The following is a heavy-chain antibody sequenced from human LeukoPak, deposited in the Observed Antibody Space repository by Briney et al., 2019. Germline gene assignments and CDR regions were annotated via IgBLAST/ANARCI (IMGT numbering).Heavy chain of an antibody. CDR3: ARLLAVAGGDAFDI. Sequence: SETLSLTCTVSGGSISSYFWGWIRQPPGKGLELIGYLYYSGSTNYNPSLKSRVTVSVDTSKDQFSLRLSSVTAADTAVYYCARLLAVAGGDAFDIWGQGKMVTVSS. CDR1: GGSISSYF. CDR2: LYYSGST. D-gene: IGHD6-19*01. J-gene: IGHJ3*02. V-gene: IGHV4-59*08.